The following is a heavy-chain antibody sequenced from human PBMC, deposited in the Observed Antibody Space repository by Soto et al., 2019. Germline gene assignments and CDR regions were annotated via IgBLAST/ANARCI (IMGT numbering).Heavy chain of an antibody. CDR1: GFTFSSYS. V-gene: IGHV3-48*01. Sequence: GGSLSLSCAASGFTFSSYSMNWVRQAPGKGLEWVSYISSSSSTIYYADSVKGRFTISRDNAKNSLYLQMNSLRAEDTAVYYCAREKMSWNYMVRGVILWFDPWGQGTLVTVSS. CDR2: ISSSSSTI. J-gene: IGHJ5*02. D-gene: IGHD3-10*01. CDR3: AREKMSWNYMVRGVILWFDP.